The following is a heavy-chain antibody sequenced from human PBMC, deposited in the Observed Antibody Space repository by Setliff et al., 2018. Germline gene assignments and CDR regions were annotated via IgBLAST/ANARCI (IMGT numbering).Heavy chain of an antibody. Sequence: GGSLRLSCAASGFTFTSYDMSWVRQAPGKGLEWLASINPHGSEKYYADSVKGRFTVFRDNAKNSLSLQMNNLRSEDTAVYYCFGAGACSYWGQGTLVTVSS. D-gene: IGHD3-10*01. CDR1: GFTFTSYD. CDR2: INPHGSEK. CDR3: FGAGACSY. J-gene: IGHJ4*02. V-gene: IGHV3-7*01.